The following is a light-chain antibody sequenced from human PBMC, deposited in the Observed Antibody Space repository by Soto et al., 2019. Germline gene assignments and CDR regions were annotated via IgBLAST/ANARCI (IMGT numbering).Light chain of an antibody. V-gene: IGKV3-20*01. Sequence: EIVMTQSPATLSVSPGERATLSCRASQSVSSSYLVWYQQKPGQAPRLLVYSTSSRATGIPDRFSGSGSGTDFTLTISRLEPEGFAVYYCQQYGDSPWTFGQGTKVDIK. CDR1: QSVSSSY. J-gene: IGKJ1*01. CDR3: QQYGDSPWT. CDR2: STS.